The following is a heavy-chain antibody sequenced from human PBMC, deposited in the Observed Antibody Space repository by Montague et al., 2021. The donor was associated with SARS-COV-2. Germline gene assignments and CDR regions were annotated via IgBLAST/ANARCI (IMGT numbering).Heavy chain of an antibody. D-gene: IGHD2-2*01. V-gene: IGHV4-39*07. CDR2: IYYSGST. Sequence: SETLSLTSTVSGGSISSSSYYWGWIRQPPGKGLEWIGRIYYSGSTYYXPSLKSRVTISVDTSKNQFSLKLRSVTAADTAVYYCARDGEVVGNWFDPWGQGTLVTVSS. J-gene: IGHJ5*02. CDR3: ARDGEVVGNWFDP. CDR1: GGSISSSSYY.